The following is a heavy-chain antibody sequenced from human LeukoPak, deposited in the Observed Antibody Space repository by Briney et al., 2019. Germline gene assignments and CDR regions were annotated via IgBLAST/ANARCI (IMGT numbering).Heavy chain of an antibody. CDR1: GFTFRNYG. CDR2: ISSYGGST. D-gene: IGHD2-8*01. V-gene: IGHV3-64D*09. CDR3: VKDLYSYSFDY. J-gene: IGHJ4*02. Sequence: GGSLRLSCSASGFTFRNYGMHWVRQAPGKGLEYVSTISSYGGSTYYADLVKGRFTISRDNSKNTLYLQMSRLRAEDTAVYYCVKDLYSYSFDYWGQGTLVTVSS.